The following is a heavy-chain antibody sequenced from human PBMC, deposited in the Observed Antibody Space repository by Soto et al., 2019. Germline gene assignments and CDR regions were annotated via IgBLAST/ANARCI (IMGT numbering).Heavy chain of an antibody. CDR1: VFTFITYA. J-gene: IGHJ4*02. CDR3: AKDHWGSY. D-gene: IGHD3-16*01. V-gene: IGHV3-23*01. CDR2: ISGSGDST. Sequence: GWSLRLSCASSVFTFITYAMSWVRQAPGKGLEWVSAISGSGDSTFYADSVKGRFTISRDNSKNTLYLQMTTLRAEDTALYYCAKDHWGSYSGQGTLVTVSS.